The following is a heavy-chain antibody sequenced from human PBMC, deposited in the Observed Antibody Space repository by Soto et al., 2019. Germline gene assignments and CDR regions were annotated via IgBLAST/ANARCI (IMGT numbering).Heavy chain of an antibody. J-gene: IGHJ4*02. CDR3: AREGGIVGATTVDY. CDR1: GGSISSGDYY. CDR2: IYYSGST. V-gene: IGHV4-30-4*01. Sequence: QVQLQESGPGLVKPSQTLSLTCTVSGGSISSGDYYWSWIRQPPGKGLEWIGYIYYSGSTYYNPSLKSRVTISVETSTNQFSLKLSSVTAADTAVYYCAREGGIVGATTVDYWCQGTLVTVSS. D-gene: IGHD1-26*01.